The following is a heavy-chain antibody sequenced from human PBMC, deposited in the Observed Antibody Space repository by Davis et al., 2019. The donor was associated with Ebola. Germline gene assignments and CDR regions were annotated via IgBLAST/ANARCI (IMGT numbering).Heavy chain of an antibody. Sequence: MPSETLSLTCAVYGGSFSGYYWSWIRQPPGKGLEWIGEINHSGSTNYNPSLKSRVTISVDTSKNQFSLKLSSVTAADTAVYYCARVSGGVNYDFWSGYPLRPFDYWGQGTLVTVSS. CDR3: ARVSGGVNYDFWSGYPLRPFDY. CDR1: GGSFSGYY. CDR2: INHSGST. V-gene: IGHV4-34*01. J-gene: IGHJ4*02. D-gene: IGHD3-3*01.